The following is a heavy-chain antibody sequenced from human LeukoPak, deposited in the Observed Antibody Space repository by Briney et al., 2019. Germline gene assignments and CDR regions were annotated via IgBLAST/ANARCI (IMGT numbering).Heavy chain of an antibody. CDR1: GFTFSSYA. CDR3: ASVIALDY. CDR2: ISYDGSNK. Sequence: PGGSLGLSCAASGFTFSSYAMHWVRQAPGKGLEWVAVISYDGSNKYYADSVKGRFTISRDNSKNTLYLQMNSLRAEDTAVYYCASVIALDYWGQGTLVTVSS. J-gene: IGHJ4*02. D-gene: IGHD3-10*01. V-gene: IGHV3-30-3*01.